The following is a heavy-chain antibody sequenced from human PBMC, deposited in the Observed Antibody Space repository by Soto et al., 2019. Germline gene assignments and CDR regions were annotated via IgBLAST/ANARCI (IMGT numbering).Heavy chain of an antibody. CDR1: GGSISSSSYY. D-gene: IGHD7-27*01. V-gene: IGHV4-39*01. CDR2: IYYSGST. J-gene: IGHJ6*02. Sequence: SETLSLTCTVSGGSISSSSYYWGWIRQPPGKGLEWIGSIYYSGSTYYNPSLKSRVTISVDTSKNQFSLKLSSVTAADTAVYYCARHYGDSRYYYGMDVWGQGTTVTVSS. CDR3: ARHYGDSRYYYGMDV.